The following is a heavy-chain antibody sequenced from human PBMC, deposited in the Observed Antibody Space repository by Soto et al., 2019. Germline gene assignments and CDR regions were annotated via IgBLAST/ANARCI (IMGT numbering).Heavy chain of an antibody. V-gene: IGHV4-4*02. CDR3: ARGCLDYSNYGSLYSWLDP. CDR1: GGSISSTNW. J-gene: IGHJ5*02. Sequence: QVQLQESGPGLVKPSGTLSLTCVVSGGSISSTNWWSWVRQPPGKGLEWIGEIYHSGTTTYNPSLKSRVTISVDKSKNQFSLKLNFVTAADTAVYFCARGCLDYSNYGSLYSWLDPWGQGTLVTVSS. CDR2: IYHSGTT. D-gene: IGHD4-4*01.